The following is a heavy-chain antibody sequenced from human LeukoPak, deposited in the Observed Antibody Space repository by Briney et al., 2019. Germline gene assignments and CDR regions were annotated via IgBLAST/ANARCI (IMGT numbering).Heavy chain of an antibody. D-gene: IGHD5-12*01. CDR1: GDSFTSYW. Sequence: GESLKISCKGSGDSFTSYWIGWVRQMPGKGLEWMGIIYPGDSDTRYSPSFQGQVTISADKSISTAYLQWSSLKASDTAMYYCASRSNSGYEFFDYWGQGTLVTVSS. CDR2: IYPGDSDT. J-gene: IGHJ4*02. CDR3: ASRSNSGYEFFDY. V-gene: IGHV5-51*01.